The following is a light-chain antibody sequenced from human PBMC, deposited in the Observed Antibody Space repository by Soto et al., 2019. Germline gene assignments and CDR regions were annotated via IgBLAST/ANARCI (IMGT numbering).Light chain of an antibody. CDR3: GTWDNSLSAGV. CDR2: DNN. CDR1: TSNIGNNY. Sequence: QAVVTQPPSVSAAPGQKVIISCSGSTSNIGNNYVSWYRQLPGTAPKLLIYDNNKRPSGIPDRFSGSKSGTSATLAITGLQAGDEADYYCGTWDNSLSAGVFGGGTKLTV. J-gene: IGLJ3*02. V-gene: IGLV1-51*01.